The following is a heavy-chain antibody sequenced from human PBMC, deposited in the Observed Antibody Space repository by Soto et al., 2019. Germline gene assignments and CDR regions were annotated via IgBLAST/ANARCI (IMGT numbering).Heavy chain of an antibody. Sequence: QVQLVQSGAEVKKPGASVKVSCKASGYTFTTYAIHWVRQAPGQRLEWMGWINSGNGNTEYSQKFRGRVTITRDTSAITAYMDLSSLRSEDTAVYYCARGFPVAGTSLDYWGQGTLVTVSS. CDR2: INSGNGNT. CDR3: ARGFPVAGTSLDY. CDR1: GYTFTTYA. V-gene: IGHV1-3*01. J-gene: IGHJ4*02. D-gene: IGHD6-19*01.